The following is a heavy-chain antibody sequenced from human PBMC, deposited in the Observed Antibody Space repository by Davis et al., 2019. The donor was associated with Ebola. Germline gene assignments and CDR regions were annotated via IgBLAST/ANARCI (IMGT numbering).Heavy chain of an antibody. CDR2: IYPGDSDT. J-gene: IGHJ6*02. Sequence: GESLKISCKGSRYTFTSYWIAWVRQVPGKGLEWMGIIYPGDSDTRYSPSFRGQVTISADKSFSTAYLQWSGLKASDTAMYYCARQGSVDYYYYGMDVWGQGTTVTVSS. CDR3: ARQGSVDYYYYGMDV. V-gene: IGHV5-51*01. CDR1: RYTFTSYW. D-gene: IGHD3-10*01.